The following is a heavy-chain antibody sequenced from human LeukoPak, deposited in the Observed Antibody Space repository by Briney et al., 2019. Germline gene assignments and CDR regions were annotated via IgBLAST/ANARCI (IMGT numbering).Heavy chain of an antibody. D-gene: IGHD3-10*01. V-gene: IGHV1-2*02. CDR1: GYTFTGYY. J-gene: IGHJ5*02. CDR3: ACANYGSGPFDP. Sequence: ASVKVSCKASGYTFTGYYMHWVRQAPGQGLEWMGWINPNSGGTNYAQKFQGRVTMTRDTSISTAYMELSRLRSDDTAVYYCACANYGSGPFDPWGQGTLVTVSS. CDR2: INPNSGGT.